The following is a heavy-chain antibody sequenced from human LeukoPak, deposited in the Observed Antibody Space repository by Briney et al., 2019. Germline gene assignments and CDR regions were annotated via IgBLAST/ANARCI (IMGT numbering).Heavy chain of an antibody. CDR1: GGSISSSSYY. CDR3: AREGLAAADGMDV. Sequence: PSETLSLTCTVSGGSISSSSYYWGWIRQPPGKGLEWIGSIYYSGSTYYNPSLKSRVTISVDTSKNQFSLKLSSVTTADTAVYYCAREGLAAADGMDVWGQGTTVTVSS. D-gene: IGHD6-13*01. CDR2: IYYSGST. V-gene: IGHV4-39*07. J-gene: IGHJ6*02.